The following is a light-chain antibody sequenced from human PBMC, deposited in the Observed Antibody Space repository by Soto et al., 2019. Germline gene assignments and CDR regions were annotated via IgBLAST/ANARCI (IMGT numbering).Light chain of an antibody. CDR1: QSVSSN. J-gene: IGKJ1*01. CDR3: PQYNNWSRT. V-gene: IGKV3-15*01. Sequence: EIVMTQSPATLSVSPGERATLSCRASQSVSSNLAWYQQKPGQAPRLLIYGASTRATGIPARFRGSGSGTEFTLTISSLQSEDFAVNDGPQYNNWSRTFGQGTTVDIK. CDR2: GAS.